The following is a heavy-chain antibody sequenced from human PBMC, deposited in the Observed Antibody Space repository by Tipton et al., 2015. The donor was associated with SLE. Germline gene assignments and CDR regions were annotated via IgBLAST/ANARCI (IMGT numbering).Heavy chain of an antibody. V-gene: IGHV4-39*02. CDR1: GGSISDFNYY. J-gene: IGHJ5*02. D-gene: IGHD2-2*01. Sequence: LRLSCTVSGGSISDFNYYWGWIRQPPGKGLEWIGSMHYSGNAYYNPSLRSRVTISLDTSKSHFSLRVTSVTAADTSVYYCAREPAASGWFDPWGQGTLLTVSS. CDR3: AREPAASGWFDP. CDR2: MHYSGNA.